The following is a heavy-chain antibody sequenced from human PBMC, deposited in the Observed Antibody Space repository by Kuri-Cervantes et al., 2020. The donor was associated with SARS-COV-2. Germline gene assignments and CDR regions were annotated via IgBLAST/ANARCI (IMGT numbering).Heavy chain of an antibody. J-gene: IGHJ1*01. CDR2: ISYDGSDK. V-gene: IGHV3-30*01. CDR3: ARDASYSGSYGSFQH. CDR1: GFTFSNYA. Sequence: GESLKISCAASGFTFSNYAIHWVRQAPGKGLEWVALISYDGSDKNYADSVKGRFTISRDNPKNTLYLQMNTLKTEDTAMFYCARDASYSGSYGSFQHWGQGTLVTVSS. D-gene: IGHD1-26*01.